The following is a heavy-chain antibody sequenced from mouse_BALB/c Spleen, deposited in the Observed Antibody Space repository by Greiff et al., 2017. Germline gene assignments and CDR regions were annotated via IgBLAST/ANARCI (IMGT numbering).Heavy chain of an antibody. CDR1: GYTFTSYW. CDR2: IYPSDSYT. J-gene: IGHJ4*01. Sequence: QVQLQQPGAELVRPGASVKLSCKASGYTFTSYWINWVKQRPGQGLEWIGNIYPSDSYTNYNQKFKDKATLTVDKSSSTAYMQLSSPTSEDSAVYYCTMGAYGLYAMDYWGQGTSVTVSS. D-gene: IGHD2-10*02. CDR3: TMGAYGLYAMDY. V-gene: IGHV1-69*02.